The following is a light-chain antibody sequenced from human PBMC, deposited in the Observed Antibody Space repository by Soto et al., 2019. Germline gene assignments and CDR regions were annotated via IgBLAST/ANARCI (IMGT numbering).Light chain of an antibody. CDR3: QERSNWPPSIT. CDR1: QSVSTN. CDR2: GAS. V-gene: IGKV3-11*01. J-gene: IGKJ5*01. Sequence: VMTQSPATLSVSPGERAALSCRASQSVSTNLAWYQQRPGQPPRLLIYGASSRATGIPARFSGSGSGTDFTLTISSLEPEDFAVYYCQERSNWPPSITFGQGTRLENK.